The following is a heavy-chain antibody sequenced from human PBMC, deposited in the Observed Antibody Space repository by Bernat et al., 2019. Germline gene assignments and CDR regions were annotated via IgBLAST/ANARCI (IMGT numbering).Heavy chain of an antibody. Sequence: QLQLQESGPGLLKPSETLSLTCTVSGASISSSSSYWGWIRQPPGKGLEWIVSIYYSGSTYYNLSLKIRVTISVDTSKNQFSLKLSSVTAADTAVDYCARRSLTMDNYFDYWGQGTLVTVSS. V-gene: IGHV4-39*01. CDR3: ARRSLTMDNYFDY. J-gene: IGHJ4*02. CDR1: GASISSSSSY. CDR2: IYYSGST. D-gene: IGHD4/OR15-4a*01.